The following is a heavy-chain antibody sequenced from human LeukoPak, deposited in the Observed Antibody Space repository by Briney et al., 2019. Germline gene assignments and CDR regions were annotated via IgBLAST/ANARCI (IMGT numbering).Heavy chain of an antibody. CDR1: GFTFSSYG. V-gene: IGHV3-23*01. D-gene: IGHD6-19*01. J-gene: IGHJ4*02. CDR2: ITGSGAFT. CDR3: AKRSAESSGYFNY. Sequence: PGGSLRLSCAASGFTFSSYGMSWVRQAPGKGLEWVSAITGSGAFTDYADSVKGRFTISRDNSKNTLYLQMNGLRAEDTAVYYCAKRSAESSGYFNYWGQGILVTVSS.